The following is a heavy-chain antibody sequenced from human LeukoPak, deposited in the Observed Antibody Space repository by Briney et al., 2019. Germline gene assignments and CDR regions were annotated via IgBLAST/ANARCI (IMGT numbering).Heavy chain of an antibody. CDR3: AELGITMIGGV. Sequence: GGSLRLSCAASGFTFDDYGMSWVRHAPGKGLEWVSGINWNGGSTGYADSVKGRFTISRDNAKNSLYLQMNSLRAEDTAVYYCAELGITMIGGVWGKGTTVTTSS. CDR1: GFTFDDYG. CDR2: INWNGGST. J-gene: IGHJ6*04. D-gene: IGHD3-10*02. V-gene: IGHV3-20*04.